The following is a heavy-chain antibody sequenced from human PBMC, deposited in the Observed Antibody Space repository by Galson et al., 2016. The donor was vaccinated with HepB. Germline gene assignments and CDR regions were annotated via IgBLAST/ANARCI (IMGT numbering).Heavy chain of an antibody. CDR3: ARALSSSGWTYWYFDL. Sequence: SLRLSCAASRFTFINSWMRWVRQAPGKGLEWVANIKQDGSEKYYVDSVKGRFTISRDNAKKSLFLQMNGLRAEEPAVYYCARALSSSGWTYWYFDLWGRGTLVTVSS. J-gene: IGHJ2*01. CDR2: IKQDGSEK. V-gene: IGHV3-7*03. D-gene: IGHD6-19*01. CDR1: RFTFINSW.